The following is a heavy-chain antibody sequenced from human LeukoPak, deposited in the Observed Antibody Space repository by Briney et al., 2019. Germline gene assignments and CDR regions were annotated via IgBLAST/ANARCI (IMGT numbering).Heavy chain of an antibody. Sequence: PSETLPLTCTVSGASISGDHWSWIRQPPGKGLEWIGYMYYSGSTNYNPSLKSRVTMSIDSSKNQFSLKLSSVTAADTAVYYCARDMDGYNANWFDPWGQGTLVTVSS. D-gene: IGHD5-24*01. CDR3: ARDMDGYNANWFDP. CDR1: GASISGDH. V-gene: IGHV4-59*01. J-gene: IGHJ5*02. CDR2: MYYSGST.